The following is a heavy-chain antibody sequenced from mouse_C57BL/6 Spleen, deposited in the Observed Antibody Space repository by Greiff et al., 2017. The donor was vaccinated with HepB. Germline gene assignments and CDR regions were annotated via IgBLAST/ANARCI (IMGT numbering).Heavy chain of an antibody. CDR1: GYAFTNYL. J-gene: IGHJ2*01. CDR3: ARSSPYDYDDGYFDY. Sequence: QVQLQQSGAELVRPGTSVKVSCKASGYAFTNYLIEWVKQRPGQGLEWIGVINPGSGGTNYNEKFKGKATLTADKSSSTAYMQLSSLTSEDSAVYFWARSSPYDYDDGYFDYWGQGTTLTVSS. D-gene: IGHD2-4*01. V-gene: IGHV1-54*01. CDR2: INPGSGGT.